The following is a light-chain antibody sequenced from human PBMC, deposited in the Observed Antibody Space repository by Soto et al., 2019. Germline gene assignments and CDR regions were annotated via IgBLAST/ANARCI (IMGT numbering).Light chain of an antibody. CDR3: QKYNSAPPWT. J-gene: IGKJ1*01. Sequence: DIQMTQSPSSLSASVGDRVTITFRASQGISNYLAWYQQKPGKVPKLLIYAASTLQSGVPARFSGSGSGTDFTLTISSLQPEDVAPYYCQKYNSAPPWTFGQGTKVEIK. V-gene: IGKV1-27*01. CDR2: AAS. CDR1: QGISNY.